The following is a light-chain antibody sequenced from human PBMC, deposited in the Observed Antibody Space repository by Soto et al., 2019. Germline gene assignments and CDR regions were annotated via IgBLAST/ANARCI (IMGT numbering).Light chain of an antibody. V-gene: IGKV1-33*01. CDR1: QGITNC. Sequence: DIQMTQSPSSLSASVGDRVTITCRASQGITNCLSWYQQKPGKAPQLLIYDASNLETGVPSRFSGSGSGTDFTFTINRRQTEDFATDYCQHHNTLPVTFRPGTTVDI. J-gene: IGKJ3*01. CDR3: QHHNTLPVT. CDR2: DAS.